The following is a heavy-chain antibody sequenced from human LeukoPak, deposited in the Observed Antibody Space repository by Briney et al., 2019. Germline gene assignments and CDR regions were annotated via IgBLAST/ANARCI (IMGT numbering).Heavy chain of an antibody. V-gene: IGHV3-53*01. CDR1: GFTVGRGRR. CDR3: VRERFNNDYEA. CDR2: IYSDDAT. J-gene: IGHJ5*02. Sequence: GGSLRLSCAASGFTVGRGRRMSWVRQAPGEGLEWISTIYSDDATNYGDSVKGRFTISRDNSRNTLDLQMNSLRVEDTAVYYCVRERFNNDYEAWGQGILVTVSS. D-gene: IGHD3-22*01.